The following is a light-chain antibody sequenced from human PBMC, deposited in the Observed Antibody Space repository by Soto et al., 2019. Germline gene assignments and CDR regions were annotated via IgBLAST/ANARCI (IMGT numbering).Light chain of an antibody. V-gene: IGLV2-23*02. CDR2: EVT. Sequence: QSVLTQPASVSGSPGQSITISCTGSGSDVGGYNFVSWYQQHPGKVPRLMIYEVTERPSGVSNRFSGSRSGNTASLTISGLQAEDEADYYCCSPVGTRTYVYGTGTNVTV. CDR1: GSDVGGYNF. CDR3: CSPVGTRTYV. J-gene: IGLJ1*01.